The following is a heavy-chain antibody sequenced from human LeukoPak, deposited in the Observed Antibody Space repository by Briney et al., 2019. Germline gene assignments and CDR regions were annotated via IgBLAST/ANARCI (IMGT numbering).Heavy chain of an antibody. J-gene: IGHJ3*02. CDR2: INPNSGGT. D-gene: IGHD2-2*02. CDR1: GYTFTGYY. CDR3: ARDPGYCSSTSCYMAFDI. V-gene: IGHV1-2*02. Sequence: ASVKVSCKASGYTFTGYYMHWVRQAPGQGLEWMGWINPNSGGTNYAQKFQGRVTMTRDTSISTAYMELSSLRSEDTAVYYCARDPGYCSSTSCYMAFDIWGQGTMVTVSS.